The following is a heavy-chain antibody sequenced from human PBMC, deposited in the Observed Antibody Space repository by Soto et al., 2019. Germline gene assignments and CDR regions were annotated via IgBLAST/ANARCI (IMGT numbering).Heavy chain of an antibody. J-gene: IGHJ6*02. V-gene: IGHV5-51*01. Sequence: GESLKISCKGSGYSFTSYWIGWVSQMPGKGLECMGIIYPGDSDTRYSPSFQGQVTISADKSISTAYLQWSSLKASDTAMYYCARPRYPGRGYYGMDVWGQGTTVTVSS. D-gene: IGHD2-15*01. CDR3: ARPRYPGRGYYGMDV. CDR1: GYSFTSYW. CDR2: IYPGDSDT.